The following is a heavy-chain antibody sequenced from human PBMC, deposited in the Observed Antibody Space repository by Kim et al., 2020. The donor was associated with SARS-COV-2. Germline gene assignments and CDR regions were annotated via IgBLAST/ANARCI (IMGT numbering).Heavy chain of an antibody. V-gene: IGHV3-21*01. J-gene: IGHJ5*02. CDR3: ATDPGISSA. D-gene: IGHD3-3*02. CDR1: GFTLSHYT. CDR2: ITTGSHGM. Sequence: GGSLRLSCAASGFTLSHYTMNWVRQAPGKGLEWVSSITTGSHGMFYGDSVRGRFTISRDNAQNSLFLQMNSLRAEDTAVYYCATDPGISSAWGQGTLVTVSS.